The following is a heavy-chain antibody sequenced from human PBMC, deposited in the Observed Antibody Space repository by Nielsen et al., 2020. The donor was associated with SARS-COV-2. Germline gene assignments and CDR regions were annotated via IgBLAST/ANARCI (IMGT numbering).Heavy chain of an antibody. CDR2: INPSGGST. D-gene: IGHD1/OR15-1a*01. Sequence: VRQMPGKGLEWMGIINPSGGSTTYAQKFQGSVTLTRDTSTSTVYMELSSLRTEDTAVYYCARDLGGTGDYYYGMDVWGQGTTVTVSS. V-gene: IGHV1-46*01. J-gene: IGHJ6*02. CDR3: ARDLGGTGDYYYGMDV.